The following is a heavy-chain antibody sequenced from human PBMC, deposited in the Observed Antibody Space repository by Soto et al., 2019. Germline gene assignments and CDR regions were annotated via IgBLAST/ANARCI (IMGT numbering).Heavy chain of an antibody. D-gene: IGHD5-18*01. Sequence: PGVSLILSSAASGVTFSSYGMHWVRQAPGKGLEWVAVISYDGTNKYYADSVKGRFTISRDDSKNTLYLQMNSLRPEDTAVYYCAKEKATRGYSFLVDYWGQGTLVTVSS. CDR1: GVTFSSYG. CDR3: AKEKATRGYSFLVDY. J-gene: IGHJ4*02. V-gene: IGHV3-30*18. CDR2: ISYDGTNK.